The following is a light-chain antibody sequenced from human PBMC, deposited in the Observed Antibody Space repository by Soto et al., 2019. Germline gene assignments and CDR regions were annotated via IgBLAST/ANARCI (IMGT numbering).Light chain of an antibody. CDR2: EVN. Sequence: QSALTQPASVSGSPGQSITISCTGTSRDVGTYDFVSWYQQHPGKAPKLIIYEVNQRPSGVSNRFSGSKSDNTASLTISGLQAEDEADYYCCSYAGSLFVFGTGTKLTVL. V-gene: IGLV2-23*02. CDR3: CSYAGSLFV. J-gene: IGLJ1*01. CDR1: SRDVGTYDF.